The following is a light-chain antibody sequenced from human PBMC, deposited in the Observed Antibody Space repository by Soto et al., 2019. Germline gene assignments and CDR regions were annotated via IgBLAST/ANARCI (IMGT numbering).Light chain of an antibody. CDR2: EVS. Sequence: QSVLTQPPSASGTPGQSVTIPCTGTSSDVGDYNYVSWYQQHPGKAPKLMIYEVSRRPSGVPDRFSGSKSGNTASLTVSGRQAEDEADYYCSSFAGSSNFPYVFGTGTKVTVL. CDR1: SSDVGDYNY. CDR3: SSFAGSSNFPYV. V-gene: IGLV2-8*01. J-gene: IGLJ1*01.